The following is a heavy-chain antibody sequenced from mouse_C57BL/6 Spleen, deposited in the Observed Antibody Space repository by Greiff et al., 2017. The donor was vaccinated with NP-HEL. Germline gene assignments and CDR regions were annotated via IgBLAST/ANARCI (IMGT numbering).Heavy chain of an antibody. CDR2: ISSGSSTI. Sequence: DVMLVESGGGLVKPGGSLKLSCAASGFTFSDYGMHWVRQAPEKGLEWVAYISSGSSTIYYADTVKGRFTISRDNAKNTLFLQMTSLRSEDTAMYYGARGGTTVVAHWYFDVWGTGTTVTVSS. CDR1: GFTFSDYG. J-gene: IGHJ1*03. V-gene: IGHV5-17*01. CDR3: ARGGTTVVAHWYFDV. D-gene: IGHD1-1*01.